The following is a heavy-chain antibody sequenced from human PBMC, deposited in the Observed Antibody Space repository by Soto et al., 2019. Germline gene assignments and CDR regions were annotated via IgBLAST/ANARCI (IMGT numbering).Heavy chain of an antibody. Sequence: QVQLAQSPAEVKKPGASVRVSCKASGYTFIKYGIAWVRQAPGQGLEWMGWISPYDDNTIYAQTFQGRVTLTADRSTRRVYLDLRSLKSSDTAVYYCARGGYYDNVWGKLSHYGLDKWGQGTSVTVSS. D-gene: IGHD3-16*01. CDR2: ISPYDDNT. CDR3: ARGGYYDNVWGKLSHYGLDK. V-gene: IGHV1-18*01. CDR1: GYTFIKYG. J-gene: IGHJ6*02.